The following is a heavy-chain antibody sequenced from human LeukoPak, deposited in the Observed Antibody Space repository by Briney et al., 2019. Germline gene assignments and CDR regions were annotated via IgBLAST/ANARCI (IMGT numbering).Heavy chain of an antibody. V-gene: IGHV5-51*01. J-gene: IGHJ4*02. Sequence: GDSLKISCKGFGYSFTSNWIGWVRQMPGKGLEWMGIIYPGDPDTRYSPSFQGQVTISTDKSISTAYMQWSSLKASDTAMYYCATPLGGIDSWGQGTLVTVSS. CDR1: GYSFTSNW. D-gene: IGHD4-23*01. CDR3: ATPLGGIDS. CDR2: IYPGDPDT.